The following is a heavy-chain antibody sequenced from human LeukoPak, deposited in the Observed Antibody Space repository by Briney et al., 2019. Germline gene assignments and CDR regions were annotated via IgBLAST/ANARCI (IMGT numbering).Heavy chain of an antibody. CDR3: ASQKENFYDSSGNK. V-gene: IGHV3-23*01. CDR1: GFTFSNAW. CDR2: ISGNGGST. J-gene: IGHJ4*02. Sequence: GGSLRLSCAASGFTFSNAWMSWVRQAPGKGLEWVSAISGNGGSTYYADSVKGRFTISRDNSKNTLYMQMNSLRAEDTAVYFCASQKENFYDSSGNKWGQGTLVTVSS. D-gene: IGHD3-22*01.